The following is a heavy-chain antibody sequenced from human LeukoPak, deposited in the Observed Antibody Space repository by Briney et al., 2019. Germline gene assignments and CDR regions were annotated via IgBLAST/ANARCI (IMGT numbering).Heavy chain of an antibody. CDR1: GFSLSTSGVG. D-gene: IGHD5-18*01. CDR2: IYWDDDK. J-gene: IGHJ4*02. CDR3: AHRGYSYGFDY. V-gene: IGHV2-5*02. Sequence: SGPTLLKPPQPLTLTCTFSGFSLSTSGVGVGWIRQPPGKALEWLALIYWDDDKRYSPSPTSRLTITKDTSKNQVVLTMTNMDPVDTATYYCAHRGYSYGFDYWGQGTLVTVSS.